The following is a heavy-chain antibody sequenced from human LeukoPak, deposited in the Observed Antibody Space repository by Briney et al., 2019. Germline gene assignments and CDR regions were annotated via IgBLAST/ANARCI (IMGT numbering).Heavy chain of an antibody. CDR2: ISGSGGST. D-gene: IGHD3-22*01. CDR1: GFTVSSNY. V-gene: IGHV3-23*01. J-gene: IGHJ5*02. CDR3: AKDPPPYYYDSSGYPNWFDP. Sequence: GGSLRLSCAASGFTVSSNYMSWVRQAPGKGLEWVSAISGSGGSTYYADSVKGRFTISRDNSKNTLYLQMNSLRAEDTAVYYCAKDPPPYYYDSSGYPNWFDPWGQGTLVTVSS.